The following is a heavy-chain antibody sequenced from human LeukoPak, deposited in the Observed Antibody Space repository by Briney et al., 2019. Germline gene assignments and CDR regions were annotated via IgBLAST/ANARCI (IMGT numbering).Heavy chain of an antibody. CDR1: GDSVSSNSPA. CDR2: TYYRSKRSN. CDR3: ARGGGYFSCGDCNDFDY. Sequence: SQTLSLTCALSGDSVSSNSPAWNWIRQSPSRGRECLGRTYYRSKRSNESPVSVKCRITSHPDTSITQFSLQLDSVTPEDTAVYYCARGGGYFSCGDCNDFDYWGQGTLVTVSS. J-gene: IGHJ4*02. V-gene: IGHV6-1*01. D-gene: IGHD2-15*01.